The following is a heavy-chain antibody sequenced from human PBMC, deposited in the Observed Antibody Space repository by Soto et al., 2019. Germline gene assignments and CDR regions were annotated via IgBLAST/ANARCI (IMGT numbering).Heavy chain of an antibody. CDR1: GFAFSNYA. J-gene: IGHJ4*02. Sequence: EVQLLDSGGGLVQPGGSLRLSCAASGFAFSNYAMNWVRQAPGKGREWVSGVNEGRTYYADSVKGRFTTARDNSKNTLYLQMNSLRAEDTAMYYCAKDGIDWGSYFDSWGQGILVTVSS. CDR3: AKDGIDWGSYFDS. V-gene: IGHV3-23*01. CDR2: VNEGRT. D-gene: IGHD3-9*01.